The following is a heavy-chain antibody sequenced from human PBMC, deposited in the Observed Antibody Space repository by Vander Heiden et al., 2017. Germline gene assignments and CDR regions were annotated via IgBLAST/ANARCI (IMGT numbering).Heavy chain of an antibody. CDR2: MSGSGGST. CDR1: GFTFSSYA. J-gene: IGHJ5*02. Sequence: EVQLLESGGGLVQPGGSLRLSCAASGFTFSSYAMSWVRQAPGKGLEWVSAMSGSGGSTYYADSVKGRFTISRDNSKNTLYLQMNSLRAEDTAVYYCAKDLRSIYCSGGSCSWGQGTLVTVSS. V-gene: IGHV3-23*01. CDR3: AKDLRSIYCSGGSCS. D-gene: IGHD2-15*01.